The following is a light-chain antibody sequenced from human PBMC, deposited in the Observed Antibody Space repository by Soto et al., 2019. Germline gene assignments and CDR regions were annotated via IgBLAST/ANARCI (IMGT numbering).Light chain of an antibody. CDR2: GAS. J-gene: IGKJ1*01. Sequence: EIVMTQSPATLSVSPGGRATLSCRTSQSVSSNLAWYQQTPGQAPRLLIYGASTRATGIPARFSGSGSGTEFTLTISSLQSEDFAVYYCQQYNNCSPWTFGLGTKVDIK. CDR1: QSVSSN. CDR3: QQYNNCSPWT. V-gene: IGKV3-15*01.